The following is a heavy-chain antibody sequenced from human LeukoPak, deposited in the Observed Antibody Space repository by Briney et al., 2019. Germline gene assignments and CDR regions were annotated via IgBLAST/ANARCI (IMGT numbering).Heavy chain of an antibody. CDR1: GFTFSSYE. CDR2: ISSSGSTI. D-gene: IGHD5-24*01. V-gene: IGHV3-48*03. Sequence: HPGGSLRLSCAASGFTFSSYEMNWVRQAPGKGLEWVSYISSSGSTIYYADSVKGRFTISRDNAKNSLYLQMNSLRAEDTAVYYCARDRDGYSNYWGQGTLVTVSS. CDR3: ARDRDGYSNY. J-gene: IGHJ4*02.